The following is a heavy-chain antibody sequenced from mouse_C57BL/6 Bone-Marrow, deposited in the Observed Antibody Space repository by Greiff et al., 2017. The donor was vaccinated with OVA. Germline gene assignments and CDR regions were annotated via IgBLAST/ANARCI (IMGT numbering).Heavy chain of an antibody. V-gene: IGHV1-64*01. J-gene: IGHJ1*03. D-gene: IGHD1-1*01. Sequence: QVQLQQSGAELVKPGASVKLSCKASGYTFTSYWMHWVKQRPGQGLEWIGMIHPNSGSTNYNEKFKSKATLTVDKSSSTAYMQLSSLTSEDSAVYYCARSNPYYYGSSYGYWYFDVWGTGTTVTVSS. CDR1: GYTFTSYW. CDR2: IHPNSGST. CDR3: ARSNPYYYGSSYGYWYFDV.